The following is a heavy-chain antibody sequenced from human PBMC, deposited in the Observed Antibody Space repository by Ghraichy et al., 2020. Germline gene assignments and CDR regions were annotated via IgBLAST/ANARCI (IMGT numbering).Heavy chain of an antibody. Sequence: SETLSLTCTVSGGSISSYYWSWIRQPPGKGLEWIGYIYYSGSTNYNPSLKSRVTISVDTSKNQFSRKLSSVTAADTDVYYCSRDARWDSSGYYYEDYYYYYMDVWGKGTTVTVSS. CDR1: GGSISSYY. D-gene: IGHD3-22*01. V-gene: IGHV4-59*01. J-gene: IGHJ6*03. CDR3: SRDARWDSSGYYYEDYYYYYMDV. CDR2: IYYSGST.